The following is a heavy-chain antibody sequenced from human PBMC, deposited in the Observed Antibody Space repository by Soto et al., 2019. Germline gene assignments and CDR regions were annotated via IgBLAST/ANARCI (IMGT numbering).Heavy chain of an antibody. CDR1: GFTFSSYS. Sequence: GGSLRLSCAASGFTFSSYSMNWVRQAPGKGLEWVSYISSRSSTIYYADSVKGRFTISRDNAKNSLYLQMNSLRAEDTAVYYCARVYSSSFGYYYYMDVWGKGTTVTVSS. D-gene: IGHD6-13*01. V-gene: IGHV3-48*01. CDR3: ARVYSSSFGYYYYMDV. CDR2: ISSRSSTI. J-gene: IGHJ6*03.